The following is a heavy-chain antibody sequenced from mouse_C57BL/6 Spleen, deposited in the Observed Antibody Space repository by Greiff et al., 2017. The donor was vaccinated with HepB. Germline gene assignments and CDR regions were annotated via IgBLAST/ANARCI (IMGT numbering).Heavy chain of an antibody. D-gene: IGHD3-2*02. J-gene: IGHJ3*01. CDR2: IYPGDGDT. Sequence: VQLQQSGAELVKPGASVKISCKASGYAFSSYWMNWVKQRPGKGLEWIGQIYPGDGDTNYNGKFKGKATLTADKSSSTAYMQLSSLTSEDSAVYFCGRWAQATAWFAYWGQGTRVTVSA. CDR1: GYAFSSYW. V-gene: IGHV1-80*01. CDR3: GRWAQATAWFAY.